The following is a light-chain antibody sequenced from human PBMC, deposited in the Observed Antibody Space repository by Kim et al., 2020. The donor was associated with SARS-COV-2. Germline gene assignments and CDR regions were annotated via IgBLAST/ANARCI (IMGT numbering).Light chain of an antibody. Sequence: SVSPGQTARITCSGNILGKKYARWFQQKPGQAPVLVIYKDNERPSGIPERFSGSSSGTTVTLTINGAQVEDEADYYCYSAADNNRVFGGGTQLTVL. CDR1: ILGKKY. CDR2: KDN. J-gene: IGLJ3*02. CDR3: YSAADNNRV. V-gene: IGLV3-27*01.